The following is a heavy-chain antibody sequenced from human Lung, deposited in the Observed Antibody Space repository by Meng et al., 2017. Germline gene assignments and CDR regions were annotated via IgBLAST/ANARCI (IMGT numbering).Heavy chain of an antibody. D-gene: IGHD4-11*01. CDR3: ARGPTTMAHDFDY. CDR2: INHSGST. V-gene: IGHV4-34*01. CDR1: GGSFSDYY. Sequence: QVQLQQLGAGLLKPSETLSLTCVVSGGSFSDYYWSWIRQPPGKGLEWIGEINHSGSTNYNPSLESRATISVDTSQNNLSLKLSSVTAADSVVYYCARGPTTMAHDFDYWGQGTLVTVSS. J-gene: IGHJ4*02.